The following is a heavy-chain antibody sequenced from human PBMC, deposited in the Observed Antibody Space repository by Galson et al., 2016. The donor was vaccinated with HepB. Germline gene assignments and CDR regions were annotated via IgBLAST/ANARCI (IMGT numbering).Heavy chain of an antibody. V-gene: IGHV3-23*01. CDR3: ARRVDRRRDFDY. J-gene: IGHJ4*02. CDR2: MSDSGEST. CDR1: GYIFSNYA. Sequence: SLRLSCAASGYIFSNYAMTWVRQAPGKGLEWVLLMSDSGESTYYADSVKGRFTISKDNSKNMLYLHMNSLRTEDTALYFCARRVDRRRDFDYWGQGTLVTVSS.